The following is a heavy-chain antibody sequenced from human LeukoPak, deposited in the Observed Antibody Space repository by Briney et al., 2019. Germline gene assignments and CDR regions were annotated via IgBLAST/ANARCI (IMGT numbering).Heavy chain of an antibody. CDR3: ARGVSQNYYGSGKDAFDI. Sequence: PGGSLRLSCVGSGFIFSSYGMSWVRQASGKGLEWGAGISGSSSSSSYADSVKGRFTISRDNSKNTLYLQMGSLRAEDTAVYYCARGVSQNYYGSGKDAFDIWGQGTMVTVSS. V-gene: IGHV3-23*01. CDR2: ISGSSSSS. J-gene: IGHJ3*02. CDR1: GFIFSSYG. D-gene: IGHD3-10*01.